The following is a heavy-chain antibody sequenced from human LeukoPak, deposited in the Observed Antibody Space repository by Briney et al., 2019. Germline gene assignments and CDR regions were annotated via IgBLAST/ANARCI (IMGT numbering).Heavy chain of an antibody. J-gene: IGHJ4*02. Sequence: QPGGSLRLSCAASGFTVSTNYMNWVRQAPGKGLEWVSVIYGGGNTDYADSVKGRFTISRDNSKNTLYLQMNSLRAEDTAVYYCARWGSIGYSGYDLFDSWGRGTLVTVSS. D-gene: IGHD5-12*01. CDR2: IYGGGNT. CDR3: ARWGSIGYSGYDLFDS. V-gene: IGHV3-66*01. CDR1: GFTVSTNY.